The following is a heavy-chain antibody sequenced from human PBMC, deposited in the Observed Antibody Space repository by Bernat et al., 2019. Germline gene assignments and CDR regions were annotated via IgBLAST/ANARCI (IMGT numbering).Heavy chain of an antibody. CDR1: GGSFSGYY. CDR3: ARGRRQLVSFDY. D-gene: IGHD6-6*01. J-gene: IGHJ4*02. CDR2: INHSGST. V-gene: IGHV4-34*01. Sequence: QVQLQQWGAGLLKPSETLSLTCAVYGGSFSGYYWSWIRQPPGKGLEWIEEINHSGSTNYNPSLKSRVTISVDTSKNQFSLKLSSVTAADTAVYYCARGRRQLVSFDYWGQGTLVTVSS.